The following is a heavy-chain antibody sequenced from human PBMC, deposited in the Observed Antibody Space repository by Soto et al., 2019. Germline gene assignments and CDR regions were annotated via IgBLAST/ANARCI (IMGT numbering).Heavy chain of an antibody. CDR2: INLVNGHT. Sequence: ASVKVSCKASGDTFTTYAVHWVRQAPGQSLEWMGWINLVNGHTKYSQKFQGRLAVAADTSASGAYMELSSLTSEDTAVYYCAAHTGKYWNHFDYWGLGTLVTVSS. CDR3: AAHTGKYWNHFDY. J-gene: IGHJ4*02. D-gene: IGHD1-1*01. V-gene: IGHV1-3*01. CDR1: GDTFTTYA.